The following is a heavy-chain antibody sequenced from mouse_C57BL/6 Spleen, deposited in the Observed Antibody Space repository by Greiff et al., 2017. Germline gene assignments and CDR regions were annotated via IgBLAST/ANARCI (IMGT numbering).Heavy chain of an antibody. D-gene: IGHD1-1*01. CDR2: IDPSDSET. Sequence: DQLQQPGAELVRPGSSVKLSCKASGYTFTSYWMHWVKQRPIQGLEWIGNIDPSDSETHYNQKFKDKATLTVDKSSSTAYMQLSSLTSEDSAVYYCARHYYGSSYWYFDVWGTGTTVTVSS. V-gene: IGHV1-52*01. CDR3: ARHYYGSSYWYFDV. J-gene: IGHJ1*03. CDR1: GYTFTSYW.